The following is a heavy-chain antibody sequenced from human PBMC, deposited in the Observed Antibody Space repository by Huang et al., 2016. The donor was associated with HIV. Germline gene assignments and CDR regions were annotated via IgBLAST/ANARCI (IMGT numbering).Heavy chain of an antibody. V-gene: IGHV3-74*01. CDR3: VRDPRIQSWLNYFDY. J-gene: IGHJ4*02. CDR1: GFTFSRYW. CDR2: INSDGSSS. D-gene: IGHD3-22*01. Sequence: EVQLVESGGGLVQPGGSLRLSCAASGFTFSRYWMHWVRQAPGRGRVWVSRINSDGSSSGYADSVKGRFTISRDNAKNTLDLQMNSLRAEDTAVYYCVRDPRIQSWLNYFDYWGQGTLVSVSS.